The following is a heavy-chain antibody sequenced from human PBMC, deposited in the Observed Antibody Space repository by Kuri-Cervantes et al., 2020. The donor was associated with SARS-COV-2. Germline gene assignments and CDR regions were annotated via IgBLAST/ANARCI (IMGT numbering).Heavy chain of an antibody. CDR2: ISYDGSNK. CDR1: GFTFSSYG. V-gene: IGHV3-30*03. CDR3: ARVGHRIAARLRFVGYFDY. J-gene: IGHJ4*02. Sequence: LSLTCAASGFTFSSYGMHWVRQAPGKGLEWVAVISYDGSNKYYADSVKGRFTISRDNSKNTLYLQMGSLRAEDMAVYYCARVGHRIAARLRFVGYFDYWGQGTLVTVSS. D-gene: IGHD6-6*01.